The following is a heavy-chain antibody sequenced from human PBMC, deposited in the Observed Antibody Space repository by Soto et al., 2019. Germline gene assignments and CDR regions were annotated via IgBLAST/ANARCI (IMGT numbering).Heavy chain of an antibody. J-gene: IGHJ6*02. CDR3: ARDLSGTGLDI. CDR2: VYSTGGT. D-gene: IGHD1-26*01. CDR1: GDSIGRFY. Sequence: QVQLHESGPGLVKPSETLSLTCNVSGDSIGRFYWGWIRQSAEKGLEWIGRVYSTGGTAYNPALKGRVTISLDRSNNHVSLEMNSVTAADTAVYFCARDLSGTGLDIWGRGTRVTVSS. V-gene: IGHV4-4*07.